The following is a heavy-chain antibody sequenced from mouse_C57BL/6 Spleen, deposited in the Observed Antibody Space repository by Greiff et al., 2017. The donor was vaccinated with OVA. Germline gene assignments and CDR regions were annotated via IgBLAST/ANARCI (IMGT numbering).Heavy chain of an antibody. CDR3: ARQPAYYSNYGAMDY. CDR2: IDPSDSYT. CDR1: GYTFTSYW. Sequence: VQLQQPGAELVMPGASVKLSCKASGYTFTSYWMHWVKQRPGQGLEWIGEIDPSDSYTNYNQKFKGKSTLTVDQSSSTSYMQLSSLTSKDSAVYYGARQPAYYSNYGAMDYWGQGTSVTVSS. V-gene: IGHV1-69*01. J-gene: IGHJ4*01. D-gene: IGHD2-5*01.